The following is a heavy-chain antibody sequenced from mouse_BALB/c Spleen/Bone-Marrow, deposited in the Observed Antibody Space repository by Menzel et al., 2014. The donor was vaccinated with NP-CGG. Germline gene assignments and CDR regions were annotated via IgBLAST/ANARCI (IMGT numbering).Heavy chain of an antibody. V-gene: IGHV1-67*01. J-gene: IGHJ2*01. CDR2: ISTYYGNT. Sequence: VQLHQSGPELVRPGASVKISCKGSGYTFTDYAMHWVKQSHAKSLEWIGVISTYYGNTNYNQKFKGKATMTVDKSSSTAYMELARLTSEDSAIYYCARESAYYGYFDYWGQGTTLTVSS. D-gene: IGHD1-1*01. CDR3: ARESAYYGYFDY. CDR1: GYTFTDYA.